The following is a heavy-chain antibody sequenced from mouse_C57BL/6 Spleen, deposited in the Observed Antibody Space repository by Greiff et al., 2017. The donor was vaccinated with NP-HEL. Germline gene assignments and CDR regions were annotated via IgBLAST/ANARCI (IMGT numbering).Heavy chain of an antibody. V-gene: IGHV1-59*01. J-gene: IGHJ2*01. Sequence: QVQLQQPGAELVRPGTSVKLSCKASGYTFTSYWMHWVKQRPGQGLEWIGVIDPSDSYTNYNHKFKGKATLTVDTSSSTAYMQLSSLTSEDSAVYYSASLVLRGSRYFDYWGQGTTLTVSS. CDR2: IDPSDSYT. CDR3: ASLVLRGSRYFDY. CDR1: GYTFTSYW. D-gene: IGHD1-1*01.